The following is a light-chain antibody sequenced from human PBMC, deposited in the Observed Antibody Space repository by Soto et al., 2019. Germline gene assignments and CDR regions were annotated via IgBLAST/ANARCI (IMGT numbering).Light chain of an antibody. Sequence: EIVLTQSPGTLSLSPGERATLSCRASQSLSSSFLAWYQQKRGQAPRLLIYGASNRATGTPDRFSGSGSGTVFTLTISRLEPEDFSVYFCLQQGSPLYTLGPGTKLEIK. CDR3: LQQGSPLYT. CDR1: QSLSSSF. J-gene: IGKJ2*01. CDR2: GAS. V-gene: IGKV3-20*01.